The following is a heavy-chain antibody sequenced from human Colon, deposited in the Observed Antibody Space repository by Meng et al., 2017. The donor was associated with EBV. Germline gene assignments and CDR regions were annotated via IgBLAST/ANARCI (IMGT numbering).Heavy chain of an antibody. CDR1: GGSFRDYY. V-gene: IGHV4-34*01. CDR3: ARRGPSGNFSP. CDR2: IDHRVNT. J-gene: IGHJ5*02. D-gene: IGHD3-10*01. Sequence: QGQLQRWRAGLLKPLETLSRSCAVYGGSFRDYYWTWIRHPPGKGLEWIGEIDHRVNTKYNPSLKSRVTISLDTSKKQFSLKVSSVTAADSAVYYCARRGPSGNFSPWSQGALVTVSS.